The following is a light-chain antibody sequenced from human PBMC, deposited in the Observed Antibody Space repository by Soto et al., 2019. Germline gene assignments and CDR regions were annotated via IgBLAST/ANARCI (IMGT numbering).Light chain of an antibody. CDR1: QSVSSN. CDR3: QQYNNWPT. Sequence: EIVMTQSPATLSVSPGERATLSCRASQSVSSNLAWYQQKPGQAPRLLIYGASTRATGIPARFSGSGSGTXXXXXXXXXXXXDFAVYYCQQYNNWPTFGQGTKLEIK. J-gene: IGKJ2*01. CDR2: GAS. V-gene: IGKV3-15*01.